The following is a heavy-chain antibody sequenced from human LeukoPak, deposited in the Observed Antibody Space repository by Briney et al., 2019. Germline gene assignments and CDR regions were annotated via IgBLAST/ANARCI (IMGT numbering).Heavy chain of an antibody. D-gene: IGHD1-26*01. J-gene: IGHJ4*02. CDR3: ARSRGSGSYPVDY. CDR2: IFYSGTT. Sequence: SETLSLTCTVSGGSISSYSWNWVRQPPGKGLWWVGYIFYSGTTNYSPSLKSRVSMSVDTSKNQFSLKLSSVTAADTAVYYCARSRGSGSYPVDYWGQGTLVTVSS. CDR1: GGSISSYS. V-gene: IGHV4-59*01.